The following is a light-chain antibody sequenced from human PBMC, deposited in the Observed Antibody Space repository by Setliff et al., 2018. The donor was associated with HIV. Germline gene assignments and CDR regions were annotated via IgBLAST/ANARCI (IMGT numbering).Light chain of an antibody. V-gene: IGLV2-23*02. CDR3: CSYAGGTTYV. CDR2: EVS. J-gene: IGLJ1*01. Sequence: QSVLTQPASVSGSPGQSITISCTGTSSDVGGYKYVYWYQQHPGKAPKLMIYEVSKRPSGVSHRFSASKSGNTASLTISGLQAEDEADYYCCSYAGGTTYVFGTGTKVTVL. CDR1: SSDVGGYKY.